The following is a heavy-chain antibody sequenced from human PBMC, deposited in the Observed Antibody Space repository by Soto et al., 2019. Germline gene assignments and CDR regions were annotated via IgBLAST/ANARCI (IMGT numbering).Heavy chain of an antibody. CDR3: ARARNYYYDSSGYYSNWFDP. CDR2: IYYSGST. D-gene: IGHD3-22*01. J-gene: IGHJ5*02. CDR1: GGSISSYY. V-gene: IGHV4-59*01. Sequence: PSETLSLTCTVSGGSISSYYWSWIRQPPGKGLEWIGYIYYSGSTNYNPSLKSRVTISVDTSKNQFSLKLSSVTAADTAVYYCARARNYYYDSSGYYSNWFDPWGQGTLVTVSS.